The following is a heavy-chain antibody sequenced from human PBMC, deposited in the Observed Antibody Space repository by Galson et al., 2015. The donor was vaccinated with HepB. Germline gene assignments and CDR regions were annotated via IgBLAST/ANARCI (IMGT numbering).Heavy chain of an antibody. D-gene: IGHD6-6*01. V-gene: IGHV3-30-3*01. CDR2: ISYDGSNK. Sequence: SLRLSCAASGFTFSSYAMHWVRQAPGKGLEWVAVISYDGSNKYYADSVKGRFTISRDNSKNTLYLQMNSLRAEDTAVYYCARAGVDYSSSSGFDYWGQGTLVTVSS. J-gene: IGHJ4*02. CDR3: ARAGVDYSSSSGFDY. CDR1: GFTFSSYA.